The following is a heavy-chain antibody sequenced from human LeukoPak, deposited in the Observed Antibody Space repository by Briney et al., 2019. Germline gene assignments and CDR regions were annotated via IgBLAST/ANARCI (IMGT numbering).Heavy chain of an antibody. CDR2: IKQDGSEK. J-gene: IGHJ4*02. CDR3: ARSIVVVVAATTFFDY. CDR1: GFTFSSYW. Sequence: GGSLRLSCAASGFTFSSYWMSWVRQAPGKGLEWVANIKQDGSEKYYVDSVKGRFTISRDNAKNSLYLQMNSLRAEDTAVYYCARSIVVVVAATTFFDYWGQGTLVTVSS. D-gene: IGHD2-15*01. V-gene: IGHV3-7*01.